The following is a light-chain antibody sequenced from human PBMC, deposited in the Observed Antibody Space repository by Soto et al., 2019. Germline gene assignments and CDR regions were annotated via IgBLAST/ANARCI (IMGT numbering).Light chain of an antibody. CDR1: QRISTY. V-gene: IGKV1-39*01. J-gene: IGKJ5*01. CDR3: QQSYTTSIT. CDR2: GAS. Sequence: IRMNQSAASLSASVEDRGTITCRASQRISTYLNWYQQKPGKAPKLLIYGASTLQGGVPSRFSGSGSGIDFTLNISSLQPEDFAIYYCQQSYTTSITFSQGTRLEIK.